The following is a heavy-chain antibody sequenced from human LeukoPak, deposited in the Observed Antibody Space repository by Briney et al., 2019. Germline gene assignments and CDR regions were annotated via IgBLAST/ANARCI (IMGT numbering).Heavy chain of an antibody. CDR3: ASSIVGVLIPGSYYYMDV. CDR2: INPNSGGT. Sequence: RASVKVSCKASGYTFTGYYMHWVRQAPGQGLEWMGWINPNSGGTNYAQKFQGRVTMTRDTSISTAYMELSRLRSDDTAVYYCASSIVGVLIPGSYYYMDVWGKGTTVTVSS. CDR1: GYTFTGYY. J-gene: IGHJ6*03. D-gene: IGHD3-3*01. V-gene: IGHV1-2*02.